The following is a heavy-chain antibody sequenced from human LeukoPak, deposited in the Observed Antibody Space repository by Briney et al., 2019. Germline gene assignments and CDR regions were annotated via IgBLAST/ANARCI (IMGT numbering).Heavy chain of an antibody. Sequence: PGESLRLSCAASGFTFTTYWMSWVRQAPGKGLEWVANIKQDGTEKYYVDSVKGRFTISRDNAKNSLYLQMNSLRAEDTALYYCAKDINWASFESWGQGTLVTVSS. V-gene: IGHV3-7*03. CDR1: GFTFTTYW. CDR3: AKDINWASFES. J-gene: IGHJ4*02. D-gene: IGHD7-27*01. CDR2: IKQDGTEK.